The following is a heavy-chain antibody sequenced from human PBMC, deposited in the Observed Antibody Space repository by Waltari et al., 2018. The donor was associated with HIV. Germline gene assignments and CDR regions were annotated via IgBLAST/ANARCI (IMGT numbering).Heavy chain of an antibody. V-gene: IGHV3-7*01. J-gene: IGHJ4*02. CDR1: GFNLDNYW. Sequence: VQLVEYGRDFFQPGGTVRLSCAASGFNLDNYWMTWVRQAPGKGVGWVASITTDGSEKYYLGSVKGRFALSRDNVVKSVSLQMNSLRVEDTAVYYRARWGLRNVPFDSWGQGTLVTVSS. CDR2: ITTDGSEK. D-gene: IGHD3-3*01. CDR3: ARWGLRNVPFDS.